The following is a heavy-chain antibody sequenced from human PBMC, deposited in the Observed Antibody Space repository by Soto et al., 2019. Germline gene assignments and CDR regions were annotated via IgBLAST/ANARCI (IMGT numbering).Heavy chain of an antibody. CDR1: GFTFSSHA. CDR2: VSASGANT. V-gene: IGHV3-23*01. D-gene: IGHD6-19*01. Sequence: PGGSLRLSCAASGFTFSSHAMSWVRQAPGKGLEWVSAVSASGANTFYADSVKGRFTISRDNSKNTLYLQMNSLRAEDTAVYYCAKESSIFDYWGQGTLVTVSS. J-gene: IGHJ4*02. CDR3: AKESSIFDY.